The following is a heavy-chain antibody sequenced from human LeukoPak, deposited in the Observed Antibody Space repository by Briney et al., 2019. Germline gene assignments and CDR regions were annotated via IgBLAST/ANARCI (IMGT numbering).Heavy chain of an antibody. CDR3: ARDLANPVYGMDV. J-gene: IGHJ6*02. V-gene: IGHV1-69*04. CDR1: GGTFSSYA. Sequence: SVKVSCKASGGTFSSYAISWVRQAPGQGLEWMGRIIPILGIANYAQKFQGRVTITADRSTSTAYMELSSLRSEDTAVYYCARDLANPVYGMDVWGQGTTVTVSS. CDR2: IIPILGIA.